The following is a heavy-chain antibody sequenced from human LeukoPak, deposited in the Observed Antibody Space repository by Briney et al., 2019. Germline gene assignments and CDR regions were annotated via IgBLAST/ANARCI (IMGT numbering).Heavy chain of an antibody. CDR1: GYTFTGYY. Sequence: GASVKVSCKASGYTFTGYYMHWVRQAPGQGLEWMGWINPNSGGTNYAQKFQGRVTMTRDTSISTAYMELSRLRSDDTAVYYCARDYGNYPGYYYYYMDVWGKGTTVTVSS. J-gene: IGHJ6*03. D-gene: IGHD4-11*01. CDR2: INPNSGGT. CDR3: ARDYGNYPGYYYYYMDV. V-gene: IGHV1-2*02.